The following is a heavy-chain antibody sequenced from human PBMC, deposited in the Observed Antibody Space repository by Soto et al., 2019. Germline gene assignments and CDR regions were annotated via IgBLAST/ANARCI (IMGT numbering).Heavy chain of an antibody. CDR1: GGTFSSYA. CDR2: IIPIFGTG. Sequence: QVQLVQSGAEVKKPGSSVKVSCKASGGTFSSYAISWVRQAPGQGLEWMGGIIPIFGTGNYAQKFQGRVTITADKPTQRAYKGLSRLRSENTALYYGGGGEAPEGGGCYRWEDYWGQGTLVTVSS. J-gene: IGHJ4*02. V-gene: IGHV1-69*06. D-gene: IGHD1-26*01. CDR3: GGGEAPEGGGCYRWEDY.